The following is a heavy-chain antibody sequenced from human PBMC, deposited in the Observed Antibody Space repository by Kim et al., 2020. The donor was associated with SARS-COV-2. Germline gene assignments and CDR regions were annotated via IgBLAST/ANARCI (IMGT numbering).Heavy chain of an antibody. D-gene: IGHD3-10*01. J-gene: IGHJ5*02. CDR1: GFNFSSYG. V-gene: IGHV3-33*05. Sequence: GGSLRLSCAASGFNFSSYGMHWVRQAPGKGLEWVAVISYDGSNKYYADSVKGRFTISRDNSKNTLYLQMNSLRAEETAVYYCARDGTYRAVWFGELLYWWFDPWGQGTLVTVSS. CDR3: ARDGTYRAVWFGELLYWWFDP. CDR2: ISYDGSNK.